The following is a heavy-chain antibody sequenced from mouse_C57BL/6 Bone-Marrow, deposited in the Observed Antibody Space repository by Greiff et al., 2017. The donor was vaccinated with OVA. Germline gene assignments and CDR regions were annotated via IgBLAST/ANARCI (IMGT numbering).Heavy chain of an antibody. CDR1: GFNIKDYY. CDR2: IDPEDGDT. CDR3: TGALLWLRRGDY. Sequence: VQLKESGAELVRPGASVKLSCTASGFNIKDYYMHWVKQRPEQGLEWIGRIDPEDGDTEYAPKFQGKATMTADTSSNTAYLQLSSLTSDDTSVYYCTGALLWLRRGDYWGQGTSVTVSS. J-gene: IGHJ4*01. V-gene: IGHV14-1*01. D-gene: IGHD2-2*01.